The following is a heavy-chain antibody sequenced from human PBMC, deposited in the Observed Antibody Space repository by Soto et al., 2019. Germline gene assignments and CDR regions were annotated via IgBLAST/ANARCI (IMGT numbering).Heavy chain of an antibody. CDR3: TKVVYGGNSAPISGMDV. CDR2: VNTGGSST. CDR1: GFTFSSYA. Sequence: EVRLLESGGGFVQPGGSLRLSCAASGFTFSSYAMSWVRLAPGKGLEWVSTVNTGGSSTFYADSVKGRFTITRDNSKNRLILKMNSLRAEDTAIYDCTKVVYGGNSAPISGMDVWGQGTTVTVSS. J-gene: IGHJ6*02. V-gene: IGHV3-23*01. D-gene: IGHD4-17*01.